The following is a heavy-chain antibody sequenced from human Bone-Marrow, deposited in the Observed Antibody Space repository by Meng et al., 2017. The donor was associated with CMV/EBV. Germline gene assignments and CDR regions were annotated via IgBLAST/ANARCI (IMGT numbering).Heavy chain of an antibody. J-gene: IGHJ4*02. V-gene: IGHV3-43*01. CDR3: AKDTASYSGYDYSYYDSSGLLDY. CDR2: ISWVGCST. Sequence: IPCVRPAPGKCLDSVSLISWVGCSTYYADSVKGRFTISRDNSKNSLYLQMNSLRTEDTALYYCAKDTASYSGYDYSYYDSSGLLDYWGQGTLVTVSS. D-gene: IGHD3-22*01.